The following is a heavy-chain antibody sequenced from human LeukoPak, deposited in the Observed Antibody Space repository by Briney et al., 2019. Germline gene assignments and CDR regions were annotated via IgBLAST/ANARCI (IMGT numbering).Heavy chain of an antibody. V-gene: IGHV1-69*06. CDR3: ASWVYCGGDCLDY. J-gene: IGHJ4*02. D-gene: IGHD2-21*02. Sequence: SVKVSCKASGGTFSSYAISWVRQAPGQGLEWMGRIIPIFGTANYAQKFQGRVTITADKSTSTAYMELSSLRSEDTAVYYCASWVYCGGDCLDYWGQGTLVTVSP. CDR1: GGTFSSYA. CDR2: IIPIFGTA.